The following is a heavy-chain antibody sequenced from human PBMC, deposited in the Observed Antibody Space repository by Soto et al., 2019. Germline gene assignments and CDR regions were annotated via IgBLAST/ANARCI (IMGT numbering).Heavy chain of an antibody. Sequence: EVQLSESGGGLVKPGGALRLSCAATGFHVGTNGMDWIRQAPGRGLEWVSSIYHTGGTNYADSLKGRFIISRDNSKNTLYLQMNSLRAEDTALYYCAGHGGFSYLGQGTLVTVSS. V-gene: IGHV3-23*05. J-gene: IGHJ4*02. CDR2: IYHTGGT. D-gene: IGHD4-17*01. CDR3: AGHGGFSY. CDR1: GFHVGTNG.